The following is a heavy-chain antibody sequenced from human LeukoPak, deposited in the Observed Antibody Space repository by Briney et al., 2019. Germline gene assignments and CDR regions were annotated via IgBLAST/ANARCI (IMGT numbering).Heavy chain of an antibody. V-gene: IGHV4-4*07. J-gene: IGHJ1*01. CDR3: ARGPHIGTNEPLHH. Sequence: SETLSLTRTVSVGSISSFYRSWIRQPSGKGLEWIGRVHTSGSTDYNPSLKSRVIMSVDTSKNQFSLKLSSVTAADTALYYCARGPHIGTNEPLHHWGQGALVTVSS. D-gene: IGHD1/OR15-1a*01. CDR1: VGSISSFY. CDR2: VHTSGST.